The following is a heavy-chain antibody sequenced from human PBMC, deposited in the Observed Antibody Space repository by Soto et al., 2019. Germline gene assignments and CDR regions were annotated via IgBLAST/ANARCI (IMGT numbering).Heavy chain of an antibody. V-gene: IGHV3-73*01. Sequence: EVQLVESGGGLVQPGGSLKLSCAASGFIFSGSAVHWVRQASGKGLEWVGRILSKAGNYATAYPASMKGRFTISRDDSENTAFLQMNSLITEGTAVSYCIRGGAPYYYDYWGQGTLVAVSS. CDR2: ILSKAGNYAT. J-gene: IGHJ4*02. CDR3: IRGGAPYYYDY. CDR1: GFIFSGSA.